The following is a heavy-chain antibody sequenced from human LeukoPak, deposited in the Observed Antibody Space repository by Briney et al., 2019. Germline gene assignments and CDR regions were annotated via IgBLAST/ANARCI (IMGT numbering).Heavy chain of an antibody. J-gene: IGHJ3*02. CDR3: AREGVNDAFDI. CDR1: GGSISSYY. D-gene: IGHD2-8*01. CDR2: IYTSGST. Sequence: SETLSLTCTVSGGSISSYYWSWVRQPAGKGLEWMGRIYTSGSTNYNPALKSRGTMSLDTSKNKFFSMLSSVTAADTVVYYCAREGVNDAFDIWGPGTMVTVSS. V-gene: IGHV4-4*07.